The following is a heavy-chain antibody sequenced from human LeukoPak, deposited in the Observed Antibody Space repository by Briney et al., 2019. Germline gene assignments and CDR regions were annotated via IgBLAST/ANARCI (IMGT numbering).Heavy chain of an antibody. J-gene: IGHJ6*02. CDR1: GYGFTNYW. CDR3: ARLGYCSGGNCYSYYYNGMDV. Sequence: GESLKISCKGSGYGFTNYWIGWVRQMPGKGLEWMAIIYPGDSDTRYSPSFQGQVTISADKSISTAYLQWSSLKASDTAIYYCARLGYCSGGNCYSYYYNGMDVWGQGTTVTVSS. V-gene: IGHV5-51*01. D-gene: IGHD2-15*01. CDR2: IYPGDSDT.